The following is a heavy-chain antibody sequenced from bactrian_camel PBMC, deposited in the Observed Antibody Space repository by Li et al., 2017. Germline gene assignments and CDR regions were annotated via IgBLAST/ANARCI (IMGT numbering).Heavy chain of an antibody. V-gene: IGHV3S55*01. CDR2: IDGAGTT. Sequence: HVQLVESGGGSVQAGGSLRLTCVASGYTYSSSCRGWFRQAPGKEREGVAVIDGAGTTAYTQSVKYRFTISQVNNTLYLQMNGLKPEDSAMYYCAADPWPPRCRTQTGGMGEYNYWGQGTQVTVS. CDR3: AADPWPPRCRTQTGGMGEYNY. D-gene: IGHD3*01. CDR1: GYTYSSSC. J-gene: IGHJ4*01.